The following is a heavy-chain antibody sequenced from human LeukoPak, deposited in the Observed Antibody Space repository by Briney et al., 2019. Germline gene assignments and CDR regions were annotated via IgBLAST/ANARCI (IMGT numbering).Heavy chain of an antibody. CDR3: ARHLGYCSGGSCYSWFDP. CDR2: IYYSGST. CDR1: GGSISSYY. V-gene: IGHV4-59*08. J-gene: IGHJ5*02. Sequence: SETLSLTCTVSGGSISSYYWSWIRQPPGKGPEWIGYIYYSGSTNYNPSLKSRVTISVDTSKNQFSLKLSSVTAADTAVYYCARHLGYCSGGSCYSWFDPWGQGTLVTVSS. D-gene: IGHD2-15*01.